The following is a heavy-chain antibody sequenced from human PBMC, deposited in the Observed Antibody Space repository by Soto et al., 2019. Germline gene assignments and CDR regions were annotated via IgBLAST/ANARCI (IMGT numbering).Heavy chain of an antibody. Sequence: QVKLVQSGAEVKKPGASLRVSCKASGYTFNTYGISWVRQAPGKGLEWMGWISTSTGKTNYAHNFQDRVTMTTDTATTTAYVKLRSLTSDDTAVYYCARHGSGENYFDYWGRGTLVTVSS. V-gene: IGHV1-18*04. CDR3: ARHGSGENYFDY. CDR1: GYTFNTYG. J-gene: IGHJ4*02. CDR2: ISTSTGKT. D-gene: IGHD3-10*01.